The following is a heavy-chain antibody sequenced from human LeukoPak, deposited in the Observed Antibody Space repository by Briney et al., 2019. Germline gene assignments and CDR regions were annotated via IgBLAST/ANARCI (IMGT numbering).Heavy chain of an antibody. CDR2: IIPIFGIA. J-gene: IGHJ4*02. Sequence: SVKVSCKASGGTFSSYAISWVRQAPGQGLEWMGGIIPIFGIANYAQKLQGRVTMTTDTSTSTAYMELRSLRSDDTAVYYCARDLSYPDSPDYWGQGTLVTVSS. CDR1: GGTFSSYA. CDR3: ARDLSYPDSPDY. D-gene: IGHD3-22*01. V-gene: IGHV1-69*10.